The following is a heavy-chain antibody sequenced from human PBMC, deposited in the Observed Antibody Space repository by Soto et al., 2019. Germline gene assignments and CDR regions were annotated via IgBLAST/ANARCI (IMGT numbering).Heavy chain of an antibody. Sequence: QVQLQESGPGLVKPSQTLSLTCTVSGGSLSSGGYYWSWIRQHPGKGLEWIGYIYYSGSTYYNPSLKSRVTISINTSKNQCTLTLSSVTAADTAVYYCAREAVGDDYIWGSYRYSYFDYWGQGTLVTVSS. CDR2: IYYSGST. CDR1: GGSLSSGGYY. J-gene: IGHJ4*02. D-gene: IGHD3-16*02. CDR3: AREAVGDDYIWGSYRYSYFDY. V-gene: IGHV4-31*03.